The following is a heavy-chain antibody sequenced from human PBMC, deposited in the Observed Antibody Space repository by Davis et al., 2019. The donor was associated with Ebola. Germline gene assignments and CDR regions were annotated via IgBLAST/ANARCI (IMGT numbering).Heavy chain of an antibody. CDR1: GFTFSSYS. Sequence: GESLKISCAASGFTFSSYSMNWVRQAPGKGLEWVSSISSSSSYIYYADSVKGRFTISRDNAKNSLYLQMNSLRAEDTAVYYCARDSRYYGSGSYQVRYFDYWGQGTLVTVSS. D-gene: IGHD3-10*01. V-gene: IGHV3-21*01. J-gene: IGHJ4*02. CDR3: ARDSRYYGSGSYQVRYFDY. CDR2: ISSSSSYI.